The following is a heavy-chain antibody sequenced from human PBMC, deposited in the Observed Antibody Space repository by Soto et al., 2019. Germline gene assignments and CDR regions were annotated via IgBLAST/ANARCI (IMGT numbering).Heavy chain of an antibody. J-gene: IGHJ3*02. D-gene: IGHD3-10*01. Sequence: GGSLRLSCAASGFTFSSYAMSWVRQAPGKGLEWVSAISGSGGSTYYADSVKGRFTISRDNSKNTLYLQMNSLRAEDTAVYYCAKELYGSGSYYKAGDAFDIWGQGTMVTVSS. V-gene: IGHV3-23*01. CDR3: AKELYGSGSYYKAGDAFDI. CDR1: GFTFSSYA. CDR2: ISGSGGST.